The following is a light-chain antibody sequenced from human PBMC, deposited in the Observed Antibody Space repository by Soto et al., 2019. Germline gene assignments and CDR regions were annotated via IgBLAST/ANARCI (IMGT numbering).Light chain of an antibody. Sequence: DIQMTQSPSTLSASVGDRVTITCRASQSISSWLAWYQQKPGKAPKLLIYKASSLESGVPSRFSGSGPGTELTLSISSLKPDDFATYYCQQGYSIHQTVGQG. V-gene: IGKV1-5*03. CDR1: QSISSW. J-gene: IGKJ1*01. CDR2: KAS. CDR3: QQGYSIHQT.